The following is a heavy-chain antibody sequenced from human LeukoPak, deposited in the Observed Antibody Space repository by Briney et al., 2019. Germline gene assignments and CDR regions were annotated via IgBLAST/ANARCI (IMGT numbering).Heavy chain of an antibody. D-gene: IGHD4-23*01. Sequence: SETLSLTCAVSGGSISSRNWWNWVRQPPGKGLEWIGYIYYSGSTNYNPSLKSRVTISVDTSKNQFSLKLSSVTAADTAVYYCARVRVTPYYNYYYYYYMDVWGKGTTVTVSS. J-gene: IGHJ6*03. CDR1: GGSISSRNW. CDR3: ARVRVTPYYNYYYYYYMDV. CDR2: IYYSGST. V-gene: IGHV4-4*02.